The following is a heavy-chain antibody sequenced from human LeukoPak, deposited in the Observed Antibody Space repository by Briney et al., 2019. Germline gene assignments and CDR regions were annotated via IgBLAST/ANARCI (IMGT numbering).Heavy chain of an antibody. D-gene: IGHD1-14*01. Sequence: SGGSLRLSCAPSVYIFSKYWMHWVRHAPGMALVWISHINSDGSRTNYAASVKGRFTISRDNSKNTLYLQMNSLRAEDTAVYYCARQPDYWGQGTLVTVSS. CDR3: ARQPDY. J-gene: IGHJ4*02. V-gene: IGHV3-74*01. CDR1: VYIFSKYW. CDR2: INSDGSRT.